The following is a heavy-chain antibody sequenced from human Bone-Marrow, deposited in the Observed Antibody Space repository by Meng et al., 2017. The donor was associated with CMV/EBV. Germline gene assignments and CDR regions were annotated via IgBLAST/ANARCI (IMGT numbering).Heavy chain of an antibody. J-gene: IGHJ4*02. CDR3: ARDPYTIAEADY. CDR2: INSDGSST. CDR1: GFTFSSYW. V-gene: IGHV3-74*01. D-gene: IGHD6-19*01. Sequence: GGSLRLSCAASGFTFSSYWMHWVRQAPGKGLVWVSRINSDGSSTSYADSVKGRFTISRDNAKNTLYLQMNSLRAEDTALYYCARDPYTIAEADYWGQGTLVTVSS.